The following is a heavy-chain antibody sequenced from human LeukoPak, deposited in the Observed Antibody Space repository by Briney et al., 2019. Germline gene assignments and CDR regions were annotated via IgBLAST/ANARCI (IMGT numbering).Heavy chain of an antibody. D-gene: IGHD3-16*02. CDR2: IYYSGST. V-gene: IGHV4-39*07. Sequence: SETLSLTCTVSGVSISSTSYYWGWIRQPPGKGLEWIASIYYSGSTYYNPSLKSRVTISVDTSKNQFSLKLSSVTAADTAVYYCARDSGSYRYRANDAFDIWGQGTMVTVSS. J-gene: IGHJ3*02. CDR1: GVSISSTSYY. CDR3: ARDSGSYRYRANDAFDI.